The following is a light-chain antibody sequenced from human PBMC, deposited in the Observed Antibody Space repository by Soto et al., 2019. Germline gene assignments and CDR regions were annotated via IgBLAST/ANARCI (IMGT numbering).Light chain of an antibody. Sequence: QYALTQPASVSGSPGQSITISCTGTSSDIGRYNYVSWFQQHPGKVPKLVIFEVNYRPSGVSDRFSGSKSGNTASLTITGLQAEDGADYYCTSCITANTRCVFGSGTKVTVL. CDR2: EVN. CDR1: SSDIGRYNY. CDR3: TSCITANTRCV. V-gene: IGLV2-14*01. J-gene: IGLJ1*01.